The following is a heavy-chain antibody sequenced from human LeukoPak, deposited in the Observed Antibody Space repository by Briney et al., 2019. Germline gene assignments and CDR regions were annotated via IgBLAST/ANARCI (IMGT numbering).Heavy chain of an antibody. CDR3: ARGCSGGSCHLDALDM. Sequence: ASVKVSCKASGDTFSNHPLNWVRQAPGQGLEWLGMIIPILNSLKYAEKFQGRLTITADRATTTAYLELSSLDSDDTAVYYCARGCSGGSCHLDALDMWGPGTMVTVSS. J-gene: IGHJ3*02. CDR2: IIPILNSL. D-gene: IGHD2-15*01. CDR1: GDTFSNHP. V-gene: IGHV1-69*08.